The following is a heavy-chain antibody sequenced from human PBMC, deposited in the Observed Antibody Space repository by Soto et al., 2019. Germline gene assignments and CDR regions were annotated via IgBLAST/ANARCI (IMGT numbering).Heavy chain of an antibody. CDR3: AKDLRSSTNYYYCMDV. J-gene: IGHJ6*02. V-gene: IGHV3-23*01. CDR1: GFSFSTYA. CDR2: ISATGGST. D-gene: IGHD1-26*01. Sequence: DAQLLESGGGLVQPGGSLRLSCAASGFSFSTYAMSWVRQAPGKGLEWVSVISATGGSTFYADSVKGRFTVSRDNSGNTLYLQMISLRVEDTALYYCAKDLRSSTNYYYCMDVWGQGTTVTVSS.